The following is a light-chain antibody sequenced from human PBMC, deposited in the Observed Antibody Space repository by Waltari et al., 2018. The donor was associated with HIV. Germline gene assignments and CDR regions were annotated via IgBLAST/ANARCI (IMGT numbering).Light chain of an antibody. CDR3: QQRSSWPLT. Sequence: ENVLPQSPATLSLSPGERATLSCRASQSVSSLLAWYHQKPGQAPRLLIYDASNRATGTPPRFSGSGSGTDFTLSISSLEPEDVAVYYCQQRSSWPLTFGGGTKVEIK. CDR1: QSVSSL. J-gene: IGKJ4*01. CDR2: DAS. V-gene: IGKV3-11*01.